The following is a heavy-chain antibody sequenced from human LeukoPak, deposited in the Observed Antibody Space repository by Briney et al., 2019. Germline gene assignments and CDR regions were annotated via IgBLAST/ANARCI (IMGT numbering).Heavy chain of an antibody. CDR3: ATQEDCSSTSCYPSPYYYYGMDV. J-gene: IGHJ6*02. CDR2: ISNNGGYT. D-gene: IGHD2-2*01. Sequence: GGSLRLSCAASGFTFSSSAMSWVRQAPGKGLEWVSAISNNGGYTYYADSVQGRFTISRDNSKSTLCLQMNSLRAEDTAVYYCATQEDCSSTSCYPSPYYYYGMDVWGQGTTVTVSS. CDR1: GFTFSSSA. V-gene: IGHV3-23*01.